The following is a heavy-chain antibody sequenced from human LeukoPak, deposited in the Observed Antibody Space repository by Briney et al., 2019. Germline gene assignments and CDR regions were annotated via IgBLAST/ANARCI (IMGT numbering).Heavy chain of an antibody. CDR3: AKGYGSGSYFDY. CDR2: ISYDGSNK. D-gene: IGHD3-10*01. J-gene: IGHJ4*02. V-gene: IGHV3-30*18. Sequence: GRSLRLSCAASGSTFSSYGMHWVRQAPGKGLEWVAVISYDGSNKYYADSVKGRFTISRDNSKNTLYLQMNSLRAEDTAVYYCAKGYGSGSYFDYWGQGTLVTVSS. CDR1: GSTFSSYG.